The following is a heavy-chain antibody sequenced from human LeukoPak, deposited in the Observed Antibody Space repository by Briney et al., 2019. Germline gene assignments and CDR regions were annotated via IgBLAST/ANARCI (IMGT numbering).Heavy chain of an antibody. Sequence: ASVKVSCKASGYTFTSYYMHWVRQAPGQGLEWMGIINPSGGSTSYARKFQGRVTMTRDTSTSTAYMELRSLRSDDTAGYYCARVGEPGLLWFGTPSNWFDPWGQGTLVTVSS. CDR1: GYTFTSYY. D-gene: IGHD3-10*01. V-gene: IGHV1-46*01. CDR3: ARVGEPGLLWFGTPSNWFDP. J-gene: IGHJ5*02. CDR2: INPSGGST.